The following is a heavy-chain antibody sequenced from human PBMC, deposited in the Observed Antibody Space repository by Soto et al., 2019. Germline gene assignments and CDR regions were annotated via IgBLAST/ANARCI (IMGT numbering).Heavy chain of an antibody. D-gene: IGHD6-13*01. CDR1: GYTFTSYA. Sequence: QVQLVQSGAEVKKPGASVKVSCKASGYTFTSYAIHWVRQAPGQRLEWMGWINTAKDNTNYSQKFQGRGTITRDTSASIVYMELSSLSTEDTAVYYCSRGSSWSYVDYWGQGTLVTVSS. CDR3: SRGSSWSYVDY. CDR2: INTAKDNT. V-gene: IGHV1-3*04. J-gene: IGHJ4*02.